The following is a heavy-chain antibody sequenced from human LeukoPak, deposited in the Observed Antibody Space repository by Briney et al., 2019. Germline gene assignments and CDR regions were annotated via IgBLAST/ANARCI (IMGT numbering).Heavy chain of an antibody. J-gene: IGHJ4*02. D-gene: IGHD6-13*01. CDR2: IWFDGSNK. CDR3: ARDRSSWSPFYYFDY. Sequence: PGRSLRLSCAASRFTLSNYCMRWVRQAPGKGLEWVAVIWFDGSNKYYADSVKGRFTISRDNSKNTLFLLMNGLRAEDTAVYYCARDRSSWSPFYYFDYWGRGTLVTVSS. CDR1: RFTLSNYC. V-gene: IGHV3-33*01.